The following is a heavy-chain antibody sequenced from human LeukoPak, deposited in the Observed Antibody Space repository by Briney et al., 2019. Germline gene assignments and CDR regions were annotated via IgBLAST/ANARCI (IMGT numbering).Heavy chain of an antibody. CDR1: GGSINSNTYY. J-gene: IGHJ3*02. D-gene: IGHD3-22*01. V-gene: IGHV4-39*01. CDR2: IHYSGSPYYYNYRGST. Sequence: SGTLSLTCTVSGGSINSNTYYWGWVRQSPGKGLEWIGSIHYSGSPYYYNYRGSTFYNPSLKSRITISVDTSKNQFSLKLTSVIAADTAIYYCARNDSGGFDAFDIWGQGTMVIVSS. CDR3: ARNDSGGFDAFDI.